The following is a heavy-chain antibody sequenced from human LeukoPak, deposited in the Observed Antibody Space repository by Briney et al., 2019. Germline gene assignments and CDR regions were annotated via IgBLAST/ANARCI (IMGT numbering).Heavy chain of an antibody. CDR1: GFTFSDYY. Sequence: GGSLRLSCAASGFTFSDYYMSWIRQAPGKGLEWVSYISSSGSTIYYADSVKGRFTISRDNAKSSLYLQMNSLRAEDTAVYYCARRFIAAAHYFDYWGQGTLVTVSS. CDR3: ARRFIAAAHYFDY. CDR2: ISSSGSTI. J-gene: IGHJ4*02. V-gene: IGHV3-11*01. D-gene: IGHD6-13*01.